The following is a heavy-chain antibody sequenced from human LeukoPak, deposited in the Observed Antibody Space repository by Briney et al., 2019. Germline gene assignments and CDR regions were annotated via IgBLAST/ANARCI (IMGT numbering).Heavy chain of an antibody. CDR1: GYTFSNYG. V-gene: IGHV1-18*04. D-gene: IGHD6-19*01. J-gene: IGHJ4*02. Sequence: ASVKVSCKASGYTFSNYGISWVRQAPGLGLEWMGWTSYDGNTNYAQKFQDRVTMTTDTSTTTAYMELRSLESDDTAVYYCARHSGSGWQALGYWGQGTLVTVSS. CDR3: ARHSGSGWQALGY. CDR2: TSYDGNT.